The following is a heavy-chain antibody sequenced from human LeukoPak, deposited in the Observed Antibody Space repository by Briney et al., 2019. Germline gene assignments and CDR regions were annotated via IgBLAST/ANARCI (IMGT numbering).Heavy chain of an antibody. Sequence: SETLSLTCTVSGGSISSGGYYWSWIRQHPGKGLEWIGYIYYSGSTYYNPSLKSRVTISVDTSKNQFSLKLSSVTAADTAVYYCARDRSNSGSYYYWFDPWGQGTLVTVSS. CDR3: ARDRSNSGSYYYWFDP. D-gene: IGHD1-26*01. CDR1: GGSISSGGYY. V-gene: IGHV4-31*03. J-gene: IGHJ5*02. CDR2: IYYSGST.